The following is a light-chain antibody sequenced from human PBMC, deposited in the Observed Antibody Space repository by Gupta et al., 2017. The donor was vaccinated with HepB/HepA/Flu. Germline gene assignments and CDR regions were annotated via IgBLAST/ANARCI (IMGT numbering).Light chain of an antibody. CDR3: QSLDASGRV. Sequence: SDALTQPPSVSVSPGQTARITCSGDTLSRQYTYWYQQRPGQAPILSIFQDKERPPGIPERFSASSSGTTASLTISDVQSEDAADYFCQSLDASGRVFGGGTKLTVL. CDR2: QDK. J-gene: IGLJ3*02. V-gene: IGLV3-25*03. CDR1: TLSRQY.